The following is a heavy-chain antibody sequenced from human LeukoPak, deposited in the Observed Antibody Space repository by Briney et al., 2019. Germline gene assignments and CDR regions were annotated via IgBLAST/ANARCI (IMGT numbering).Heavy chain of an antibody. CDR1: GYTFTSYA. V-gene: IGHV7-4-1*02. Sequence: ASVKVSCKAFGYTFTSYAMNWVRQAPGQGLEWMGWINTNTGNPTYAQGFTGRFVFSLDTSVSTAYLQISSLKAEDTAVYYCARDGPLSGYDWTFDYWGQGTLVTVSS. CDR3: ARDGPLSGYDWTFDY. D-gene: IGHD5-12*01. CDR2: INTNTGNP. J-gene: IGHJ4*02.